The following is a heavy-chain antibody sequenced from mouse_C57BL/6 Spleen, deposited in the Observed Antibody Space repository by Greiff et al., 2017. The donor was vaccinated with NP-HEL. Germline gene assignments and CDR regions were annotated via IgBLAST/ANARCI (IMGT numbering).Heavy chain of an antibody. Sequence: EVQLQQSGPELVKPGASVKISCKASGYTFTDYYMNWVKQSHGKSLEWIGDIDPNNGGTSYNQKFKGKATLTVDKSSSTAYMELRSLTSEDSAVYYCARKAYSSGYRDYYAMDYWGQGTSVTVSS. D-gene: IGHD3-2*02. CDR2: IDPNNGGT. V-gene: IGHV1-26*01. J-gene: IGHJ4*01. CDR1: GYTFTDYY. CDR3: ARKAYSSGYRDYYAMDY.